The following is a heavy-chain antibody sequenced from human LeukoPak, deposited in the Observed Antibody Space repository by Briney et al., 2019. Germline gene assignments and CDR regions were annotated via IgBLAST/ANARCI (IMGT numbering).Heavy chain of an antibody. CDR1: GFTLSSSW. J-gene: IGHJ4*02. CDR3: ARDLSFSPDH. V-gene: IGHV3-74*01. Sequence: GGSLRLSCAGSGFTLSSSWMHWVRQAPGKGPVWVAHVSPDGNLANYADSVKGRFIISRDNAKNTLFLQMNSLRAEDTALYYCARDLSFSPDHWGQGTLVTVSS. CDR2: VSPDGNLA.